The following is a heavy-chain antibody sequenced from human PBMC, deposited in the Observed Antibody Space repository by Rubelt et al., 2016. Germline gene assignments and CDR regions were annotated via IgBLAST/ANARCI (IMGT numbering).Heavy chain of an antibody. CDR1: GYTFTTYG. Sequence: QVQLVQSGAEVKEPGASVRVSCKASGYTFTTYGIGWVRQAPGQGLEWMGWISAYNDNTNYAQKFQGRVTMTTDTSTNTVYMELRRLTADGTAVYYCVRDQVGSTPDYWGQGTLVTVSS. CDR3: VRDQVGSTPDY. V-gene: IGHV1-18*01. J-gene: IGHJ4*02. CDR2: ISAYNDNT. D-gene: IGHD5/OR15-5a*01.